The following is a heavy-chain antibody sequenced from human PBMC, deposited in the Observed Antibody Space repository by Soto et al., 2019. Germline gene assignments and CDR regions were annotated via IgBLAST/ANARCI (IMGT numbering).Heavy chain of an antibody. V-gene: IGHV1-69*13. CDR3: ATPMVRGVIEGGLYFDY. CDR2: IIPIFGTA. Sequence: ASVKVSCKASGGTFSSYAISWVRQAPGQGLEWMGGIIPIFGTANYAQKFQGRVTITADESTSTAYMELSSLRSEDTAVYYCATPMVRGVIEGGLYFDYWGQGTLVTVSS. J-gene: IGHJ4*02. D-gene: IGHD3-10*01. CDR1: GGTFSSYA.